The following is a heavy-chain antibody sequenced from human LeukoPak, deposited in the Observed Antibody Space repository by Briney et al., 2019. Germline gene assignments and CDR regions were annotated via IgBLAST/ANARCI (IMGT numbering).Heavy chain of an antibody. CDR3: AREGCSGGSCYSEPMRNAFDI. CDR2: INPSGGST. D-gene: IGHD2-15*01. J-gene: IGHJ3*02. Sequence: ASVKVSCKASGYTFTSYDINWVRQAPGQGLEWMGIINPSGGSTSYAQKFQGRVTMTRDMSTSTVYMELSSLRSEDTAVYYCAREGCSGGSCYSEPMRNAFDIWGQGTMVTVSS. V-gene: IGHV1-46*01. CDR1: GYTFTSYD.